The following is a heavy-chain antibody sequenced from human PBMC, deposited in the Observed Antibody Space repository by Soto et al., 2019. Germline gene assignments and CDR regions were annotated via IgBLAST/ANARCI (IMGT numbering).Heavy chain of an antibody. CDR2: IYYIGST. CDR1: GDSITNSNYY. Sequence: SETLSLTCTFSGDSITNSNYYWGWFRQPPGKGLEWIASIYYIGSTYYNPSLKSRVTISVDTSNNQFSLNLNSVTASDTAVYYCAGRNSLASVSLNFRELSNYKWIDPWGPGTLVTVSS. D-gene: IGHD3-16*02. CDR3: AGRNSLASVSLNFRELSNYKWIDP. J-gene: IGHJ5*02. V-gene: IGHV4-39*01.